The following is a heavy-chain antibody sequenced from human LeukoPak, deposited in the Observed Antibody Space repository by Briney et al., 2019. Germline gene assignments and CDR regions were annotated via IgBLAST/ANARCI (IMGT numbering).Heavy chain of an antibody. CDR1: GFTFSDYY. V-gene: IGHV3-11*06. D-gene: IGHD1-7*01. Sequence: GGSLRLSCAASGFTFSDYYMSWIRQAPGKGLEWVSYISSSSSYTNYADSVKGRFTISRDNAKNSLYLQMNSLRAEDTAVYYCARVITGTTKENWFDPWGQGTLVTVSA. CDR2: ISSSSSYT. J-gene: IGHJ5*02. CDR3: ARVITGTTKENWFDP.